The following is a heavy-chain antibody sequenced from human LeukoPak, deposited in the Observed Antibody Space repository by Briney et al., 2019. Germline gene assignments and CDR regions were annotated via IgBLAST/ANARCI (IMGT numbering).Heavy chain of an antibody. CDR1: GGSISSYY. Sequence: SETLSLTCTVSGGSISSYYWSWIRQPPGEGLEWIGYIYYSGSTNYNPSLKSRVTISVDTSKNQFSLKLSSVTAADTAVYYCASSSYYYGSGSTYYYYGMDVWGKGTTVTVSS. CDR2: IYYSGST. CDR3: ASSSYYYGSGSTYYYYGMDV. D-gene: IGHD3-10*01. V-gene: IGHV4-59*01. J-gene: IGHJ6*04.